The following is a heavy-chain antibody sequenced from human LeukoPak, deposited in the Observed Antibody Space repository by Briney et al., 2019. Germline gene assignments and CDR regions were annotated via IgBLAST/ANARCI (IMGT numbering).Heavy chain of an antibody. D-gene: IGHD1-26*01. CDR1: GGSISSSSYY. CDR2: IYYSGCT. V-gene: IGHV4-39*07. J-gene: IGHJ4*02. Sequence: SETLSLTCTVSGGSISSSSYYWGWIRQPPGKGLEWIGSIYYSGCTYYNPSLKSRVTISVDTSKNQFSLKLSSVTAADTAVYYCARATVGATYDYWGQGTLVTVSS. CDR3: ARATVGATYDY.